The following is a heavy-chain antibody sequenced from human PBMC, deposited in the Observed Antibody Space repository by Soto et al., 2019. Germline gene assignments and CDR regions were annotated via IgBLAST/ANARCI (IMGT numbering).Heavy chain of an antibody. Sequence: SETLSLTCTVSGGAIIDTNYYWGWIRQPPGKGLEWIGSIFHSGNTYYNPSLESRVTISVDTSKNQFSLMLNSVTAADTAIYYCARGRNNWNYVGYYYYGMDVWGQGTTVTVSS. V-gene: IGHV4-39*01. J-gene: IGHJ6*02. CDR2: IFHSGNT. D-gene: IGHD1-7*01. CDR3: ARGRNNWNYVGYYYYGMDV. CDR1: GGAIIDTNYY.